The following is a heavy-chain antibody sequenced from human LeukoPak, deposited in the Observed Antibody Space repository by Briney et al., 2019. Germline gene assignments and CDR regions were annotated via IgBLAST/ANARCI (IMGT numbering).Heavy chain of an antibody. V-gene: IGHV4-59*01. Sequence: SETLSLTCTVSGGSISSYYWSWIRQPPGKGLEWIGYIYYSGSTNYNPSLKSRVTISVDTSKNQFSLKLSSVTAADTAVYYCARGGVEMATKYYFDYWGQGTLVTVSS. CDR2: IYYSGST. CDR1: GGSISSYY. CDR3: ARGGVEMATKYYFDY. D-gene: IGHD5-12*01. J-gene: IGHJ4*02.